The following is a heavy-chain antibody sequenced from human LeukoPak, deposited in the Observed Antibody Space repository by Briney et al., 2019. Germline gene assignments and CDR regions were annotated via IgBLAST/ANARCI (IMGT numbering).Heavy chain of an antibody. D-gene: IGHD3-10*01. V-gene: IGHV3-7*01. CDR3: ARDRGLLWFGEFPYGMDV. CDR2: IKQDGGEK. Sequence: PGGSLRLSCAASGFTFSSYWMSWVRQAPGKGLEWVANIKQDGGEKYYVDSVKGRFTISRDNAKNSLYLQMNSLRAEDTAVYYCARDRGLLWFGEFPYGMDVWGQGTTVTVSS. CDR1: GFTFSSYW. J-gene: IGHJ6*02.